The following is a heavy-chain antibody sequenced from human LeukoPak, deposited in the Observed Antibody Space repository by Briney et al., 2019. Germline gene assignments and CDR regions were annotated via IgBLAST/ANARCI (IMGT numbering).Heavy chain of an antibody. CDR2: ISGSGSST. V-gene: IGHV3-23*01. J-gene: IGHJ4*02. Sequence: PGGSLRLSCAASGFTFTNYAMSWTRQAPGKGLEWVSAISGSGSSTYYADSVKGRFTTSRDNSENTLFLQMNSLRAEDTAIYYCARVLSLRCFDWVLYADCWGQGILVTVSS. CDR3: ARVLSLRCFDWVLYADC. CDR1: GFTFTNYA. D-gene: IGHD3-9*01.